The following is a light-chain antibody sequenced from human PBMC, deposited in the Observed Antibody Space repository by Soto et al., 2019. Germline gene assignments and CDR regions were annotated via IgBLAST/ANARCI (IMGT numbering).Light chain of an antibody. CDR2: EVS. CDR3: SSYAGSNNFVV. J-gene: IGLJ2*01. Sequence: QSALTQPPSASGSPGQSVTISCTGTSNDVGGYNYVSWYQQHPGKAPKLMIYEVSKRPSGVPDRFSGSKSGNTASLTVSGLQAADEADYYCSSYAGSNNFVVFGGGTKLTVL. V-gene: IGLV2-8*01. CDR1: SNDVGGYNY.